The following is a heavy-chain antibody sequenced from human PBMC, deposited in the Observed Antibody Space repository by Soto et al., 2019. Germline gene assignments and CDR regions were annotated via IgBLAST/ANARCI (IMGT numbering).Heavy chain of an antibody. CDR3: AKDMFSSSSAATFDY. CDR1: GFIFDDYA. V-gene: IGHV3-9*01. Sequence: EVQLVESGGGLAQPGRSLRLSCAASGFIFDDYAMHWVRQAPRKGLEWVSGISWQSGSIRYADSVKGRFTISRDNAKNSLYLQMNSLRVEDTALYYCAKDMFSSSSAATFDYWGQGILVTVSS. CDR2: ISWQSGSI. D-gene: IGHD6-6*01. J-gene: IGHJ4*02.